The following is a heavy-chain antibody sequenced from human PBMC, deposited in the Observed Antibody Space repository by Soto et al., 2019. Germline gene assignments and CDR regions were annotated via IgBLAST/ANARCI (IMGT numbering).Heavy chain of an antibody. V-gene: IGHV1-2*02. D-gene: IGHD3-22*01. CDR1: GYTFTGYY. CDR2: INPNSGGT. CDR3: ARVPTGYYDSSGYFASYYYGMDV. Sequence: SVKVSCKASGYTFTGYYMHWVRQAPGQGLEWMGWINPNSGGTSYAQKFQGRVTMTRDTSISTAYMELSRLRSDDTAVYYCARVPTGYYDSSGYFASYYYGMDVWGQGTTVTVSS. J-gene: IGHJ6*02.